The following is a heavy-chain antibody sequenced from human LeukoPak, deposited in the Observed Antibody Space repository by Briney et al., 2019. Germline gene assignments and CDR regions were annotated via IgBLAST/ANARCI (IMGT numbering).Heavy chain of an antibody. CDR3: ARVLNWNHGFNY. CDR2: IYYSGTT. V-gene: IGHV4-59*01. J-gene: IGHJ4*02. D-gene: IGHD1-1*01. CDR1: GGSISSYY. Sequence: SETLSLTCTVSGGSISSYYWSWIRQPPGKGLERIGYIYYSGTTNYNPSLKSRVTMSVDTSKNQFSLKLSSVTAADTAVYYCARVLNWNHGFNYWGQGTLVTVSS.